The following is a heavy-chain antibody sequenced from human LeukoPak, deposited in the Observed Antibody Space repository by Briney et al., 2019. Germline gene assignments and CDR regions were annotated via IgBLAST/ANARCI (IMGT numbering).Heavy chain of an antibody. V-gene: IGHV4-30-4*08. CDR3: ARVLVGATGCFDY. J-gene: IGHJ4*02. CDR2: IYYSGST. Sequence: PSQTLSLTCTVSGGSISSGDYYWSWIRQPPGKGLEWIGCIYYSGSTYYNPSLKSRVTISVDTSKNQFSLKLSSVTAADTAVYYCARVLVGATGCFDYWGQGTLVTVSS. D-gene: IGHD1-26*01. CDR1: GGSISSGDYY.